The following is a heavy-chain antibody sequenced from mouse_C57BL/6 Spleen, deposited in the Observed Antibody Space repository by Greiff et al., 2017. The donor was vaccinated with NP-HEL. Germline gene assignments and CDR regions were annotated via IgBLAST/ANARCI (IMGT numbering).Heavy chain of an antibody. Sequence: EVQLQQSGPELVKPGASVKMSCKASGYTFTDYNMHWVKQSHGKSLEWIGYLNPNNGGTRYNQKFKGKATLTVNKSSSTAYMELRRLTSEDSAVYYCARRGDVYFDYWGQGTTLTVSS. V-gene: IGHV1-22*01. CDR2: LNPNNGGT. J-gene: IGHJ2*01. D-gene: IGHD3-3*01. CDR1: GYTFTDYN. CDR3: ARRGDVYFDY.